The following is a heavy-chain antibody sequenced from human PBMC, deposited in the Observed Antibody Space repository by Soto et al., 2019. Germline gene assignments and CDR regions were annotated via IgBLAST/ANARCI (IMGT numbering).Heavy chain of an antibody. Sequence: SVKVSCKASGGTFSSYAISWVRQAPGQGLEWMGGIIPIFGTANYAQKFQGRVTITADKSTSTAYMELSSLRSEDTAVYYCARDYYDSSGYYRGWFDPWGQGTLVTVSS. V-gene: IGHV1-69*06. J-gene: IGHJ5*02. D-gene: IGHD3-22*01. CDR2: IIPIFGTA. CDR1: GGTFSSYA. CDR3: ARDYYDSSGYYRGWFDP.